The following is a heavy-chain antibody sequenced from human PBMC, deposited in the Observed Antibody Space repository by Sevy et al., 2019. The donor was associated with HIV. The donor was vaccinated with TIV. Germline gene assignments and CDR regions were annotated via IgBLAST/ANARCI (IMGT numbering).Heavy chain of an antibody. Sequence: GGSLRLSCAASGFTFSSYAMSWVRQAPGKGLEWVSAISGSGGCTYYADSVKGRFTISRDNSKNTLYLQMNSLRAEDMALCYCAKGVDIVVVRAAMALDYWGQGTLVTVSS. CDR2: ISGSGGCT. J-gene: IGHJ4*02. D-gene: IGHD2-2*03. V-gene: IGHV3-23*01. CDR1: GFTFSSYA. CDR3: AKGVDIVVVRAAMALDY.